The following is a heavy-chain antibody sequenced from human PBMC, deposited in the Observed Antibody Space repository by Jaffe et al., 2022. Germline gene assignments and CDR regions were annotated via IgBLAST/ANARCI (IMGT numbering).Heavy chain of an antibody. D-gene: IGHD3-3*01. CDR3: ARHTTPPYYDFWSGYYKWYAFDI. Sequence: QVTLRESGPALVKPTQTLTLTCTFSGFSLSTSGMCVSWIRQPPGKALEWLALIDWDDDKYYSTSLKTRLTISKDTSKNQVVLTMTNMDPVDTATYYCARHTTPPYYDFWSGYYKWYAFDIWGQGTMVTVSS. CDR2: IDWDDDK. V-gene: IGHV2-70*01. J-gene: IGHJ3*02. CDR1: GFSLSTSGMC.